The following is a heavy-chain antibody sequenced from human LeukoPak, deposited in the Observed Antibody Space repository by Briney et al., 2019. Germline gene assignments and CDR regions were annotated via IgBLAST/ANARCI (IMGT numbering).Heavy chain of an antibody. Sequence: SETLSLTCAVYDKSLKGYYWSWXXQPPGKGLXXXXXXNDRGSTNYNPSLKSRVTISLDTPKKQFSLRLSSVTAADTAVFYCARGRVTDNWNGGHWFDPWGRGTLVIVSS. D-gene: IGHD1-20*01. CDR3: ARGRVTDNWNGGHWFDP. CDR1: DKSLKGYY. CDR2: XNDRGST. J-gene: IGHJ5*02. V-gene: IGHV4-34*01.